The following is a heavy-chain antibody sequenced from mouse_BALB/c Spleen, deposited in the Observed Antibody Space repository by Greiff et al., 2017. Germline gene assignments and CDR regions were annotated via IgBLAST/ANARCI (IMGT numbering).Heavy chain of an antibody. CDR2: IWAGGST. V-gene: IGHV2-9*02. J-gene: IGHJ3*01. Sequence: VKLVESGPGLVAPSQSLSITCTVSGFSLTSYGVHWVRQPPGKGLEWLGVIWAGGSTNYNSALMSRLSISKDNSKSQVFLKMNSLQTDDTAMYYCARDRGSFAYWGQGTLVTVSA. CDR1: GFSLTSYG. CDR3: ARDRGSFAY.